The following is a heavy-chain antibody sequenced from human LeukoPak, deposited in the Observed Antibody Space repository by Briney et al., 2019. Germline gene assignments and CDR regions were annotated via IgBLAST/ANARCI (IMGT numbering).Heavy chain of an antibody. V-gene: IGHV1-8*01. Sequence: VASVKVSCKASGYTFTSYDIIWVRQASGQGLEWMGWMNPNSGHTGYAHKFQGRVTMTRSTPISTAYMELTSLTSEDSAVYYCARSIVGVRKRNDYWGQGTLVTVSS. CDR1: GYTFTSYD. D-gene: IGHD1-26*01. J-gene: IGHJ4*02. CDR2: MNPNSGHT. CDR3: ARSIVGVRKRNDY.